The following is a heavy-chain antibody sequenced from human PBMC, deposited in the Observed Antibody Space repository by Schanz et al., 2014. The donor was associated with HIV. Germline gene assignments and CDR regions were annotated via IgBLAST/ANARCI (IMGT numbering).Heavy chain of an antibody. V-gene: IGHV3-23*01. CDR2: ISGSGGSP. CDR3: AKPEYDSRGNSQSRFDS. D-gene: IGHD3-22*01. J-gene: IGHJ4*02. Sequence: EVQLLESGGGFVQPGGSLRLSCAASGFAFNNYAMTWVRQAPGKGLEWVSTISGSGGSPYYADSVKGRFTISRDNSKNTLYLQMNSLRAEDTAVYYCAKPEYDSRGNSQSRFDSWGQGTLVTVSS. CDR1: GFAFNNYA.